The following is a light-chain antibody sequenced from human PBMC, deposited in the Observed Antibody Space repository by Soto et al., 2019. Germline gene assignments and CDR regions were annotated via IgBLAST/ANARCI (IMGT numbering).Light chain of an antibody. J-gene: IGKJ1*01. CDR3: QQYNIWPPWT. Sequence: ENVLTQSPSTLSLSPGERATLSCRASQGISTNLAWYQQKPGQAPRLLIYGASTRATGIPARFSGSGSGTEFTLTISSLQSEDFAIYYCQQYNIWPPWTFGQGTKVDIK. CDR1: QGISTN. V-gene: IGKV3-15*01. CDR2: GAS.